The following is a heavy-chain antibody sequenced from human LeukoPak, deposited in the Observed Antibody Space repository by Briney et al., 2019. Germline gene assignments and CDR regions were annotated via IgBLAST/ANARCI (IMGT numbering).Heavy chain of an antibody. V-gene: IGHV1-2*02. D-gene: IGHD5-18*01. CDR2: INPYSGDT. Sequence: ASVKVSCKASGYSFTGYYIHWLRQAPGQGLEWMGWINPYSGDTNYAQKFQGRVTMTRDTSISTAYMELSRLRSDDTAVYYCARDGYSYGQGPFDYWGQGTLVTVSS. J-gene: IGHJ4*02. CDR1: GYSFTGYY. CDR3: ARDGYSYGQGPFDY.